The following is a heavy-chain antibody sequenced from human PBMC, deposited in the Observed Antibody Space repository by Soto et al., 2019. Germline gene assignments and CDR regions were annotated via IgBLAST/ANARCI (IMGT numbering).Heavy chain of an antibody. J-gene: IGHJ5*02. Sequence: SETLSLTCTVSGGSTSSDANFWSWIRQLPGRGLEWIGYISYTGRTYYTPSLNSRLTISLDTSKNLFSLRLSAVTAADTAVYFCARGSFSSSSSWFDPWGQGTLVTVSS. CDR2: ISYTGRT. D-gene: IGHD6-6*01. V-gene: IGHV4-31*03. CDR3: ARGSFSSSSSWFDP. CDR1: GGSTSSDANF.